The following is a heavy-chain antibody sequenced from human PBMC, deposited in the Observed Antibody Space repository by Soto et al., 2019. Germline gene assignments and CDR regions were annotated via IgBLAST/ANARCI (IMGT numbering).Heavy chain of an antibody. J-gene: IGHJ5*02. Sequence: PSETLPLTCTVSGGSISSGGYYWSWIRQHPGKGLGWIGYIYYSGSTYYNPSLKSRVTISVDTSKNQFSLKLSSVTAADTAVYYCARVQYYYGSGSYTAPPNWFDPWGQGTLVTVSS. V-gene: IGHV4-31*03. CDR1: GGSISSGGYY. D-gene: IGHD3-10*01. CDR2: IYYSGST. CDR3: ARVQYYYGSGSYTAPPNWFDP.